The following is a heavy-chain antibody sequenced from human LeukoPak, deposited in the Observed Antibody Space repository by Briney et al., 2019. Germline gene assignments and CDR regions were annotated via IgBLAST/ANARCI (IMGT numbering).Heavy chain of an antibody. CDR1: GGSISSSSYY. CDR3: ARVSSMATIFI. V-gene: IGHV4-39*01. J-gene: IGHJ4*02. D-gene: IGHD5-24*01. Sequence: SETLSLSCTVSGGSISSSSYYWGWIRQPPGKGLEWIGSIYYSGSTYYNPSLKSRVTISVDTSKNQFSLKLSSVTAADTAVYYCARVSSMATIFIWGQGTLVTVSS. CDR2: IYYSGST.